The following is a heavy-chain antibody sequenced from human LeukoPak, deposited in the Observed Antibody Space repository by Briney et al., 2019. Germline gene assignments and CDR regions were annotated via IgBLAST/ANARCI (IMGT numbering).Heavy chain of an antibody. CDR1: GFTFGDYV. CDR3: ARKGTPFDY. CDR2: IKQDGSEK. J-gene: IGHJ4*02. Sequence: GGSLRLSCTASGFTFGDYVMSWVRQAPGKGLEWVANIKQDGSEKYYVDSVKGRFTISRDNAKNSLYLQMNSLRAEDTAVYYCARKGTPFDYWGQGTLVTVSS. V-gene: IGHV3-7*01.